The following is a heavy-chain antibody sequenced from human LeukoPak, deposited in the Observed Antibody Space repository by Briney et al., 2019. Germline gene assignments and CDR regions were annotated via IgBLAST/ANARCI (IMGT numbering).Heavy chain of an antibody. V-gene: IGHV3-33*01. CDR2: IWYDGNNK. CDR1: GFTFSSFG. CDR3: ARAFTSTGYYYLEY. D-gene: IGHD3-22*01. Sequence: GGSLTLSCAASGFTFSSFGMHWVRQAPGKGLEWVAVIWYDGNNKYYADSVKGRFTISRDNSKNTLYLQMNSLRAEDTAVYYCARAFTSTGYYYLEYWGQGTLVTVSS. J-gene: IGHJ4*02.